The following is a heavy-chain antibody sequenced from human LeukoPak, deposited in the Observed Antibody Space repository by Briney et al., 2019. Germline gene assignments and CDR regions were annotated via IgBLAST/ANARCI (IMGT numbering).Heavy chain of an antibody. J-gene: IGHJ6*03. V-gene: IGHV3-7*01. CDR3: ARGYSSGFYPPYYFYYMDV. Sequence: PGGSLRLSCAASGFTLSSYWMSWVRQAPGKGVEWVANIKQDGSEKYYVDSVKGRFTISRDNAKNSLYLQMNSLRAEDTTVYYCARGYSSGFYPPYYFYYMDVWGKGTTVTISS. D-gene: IGHD3-22*01. CDR2: IKQDGSEK. CDR1: GFTLSSYW.